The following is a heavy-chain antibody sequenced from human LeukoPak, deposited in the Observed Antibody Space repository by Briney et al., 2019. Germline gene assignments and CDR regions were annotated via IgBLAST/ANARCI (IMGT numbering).Heavy chain of an antibody. V-gene: IGHV3-30*03. J-gene: IGHJ4*02. D-gene: IGHD3-10*01. CDR2: ISYDGSNE. CDR3: ARDREGADFDY. CDR1: GFTFSSYG. Sequence: GGSLRLSCAASGFTFSSYGMHWVRQAPGKGLEWVAVISYDGSNEYYADSVKGRFTISRDNSKNTLYLQMSSLRAEDTAVYYCARDREGADFDYWGQGTLVTVSS.